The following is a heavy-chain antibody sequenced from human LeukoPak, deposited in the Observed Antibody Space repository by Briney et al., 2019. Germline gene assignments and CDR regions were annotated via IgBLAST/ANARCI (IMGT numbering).Heavy chain of an antibody. CDR2: ISSSSGHI. CDR3: ARDGYYDFLTGYIDS. D-gene: IGHD3-9*01. CDR1: GFTFSTYS. V-gene: IGHV3-21*01. Sequence: GGSLRLSCAASGFTFSTYSMNWVRQAPGKGLEWVSSISSSSGHIYYADSVKGRFTISRDNSNNMLYLQMNSLRVEDTAVYYCARDGYYDFLTGYIDSWGQGTLVTVSS. J-gene: IGHJ4*02.